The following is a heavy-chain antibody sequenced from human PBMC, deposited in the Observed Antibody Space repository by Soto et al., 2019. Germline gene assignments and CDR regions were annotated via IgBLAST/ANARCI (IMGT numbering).Heavy chain of an antibody. CDR2: LSYDGSNK. CDR1: GFTFSSYG. V-gene: IGHV3-30*18. J-gene: IGHJ4*02. D-gene: IGHD6-19*01. CDR3: AKVSRTAYSSGWYGVDY. Sequence: QVQLVESGGGVVQPGRSLRLSCAASGFTFSSYGMHWVRQAPGKGLEWVAVLSYDGSNKYYADSVKGRFTISRDNSKNTLYLQMNILRAEDTAVYYCAKVSRTAYSSGWYGVDYWGQGTLVTVSS.